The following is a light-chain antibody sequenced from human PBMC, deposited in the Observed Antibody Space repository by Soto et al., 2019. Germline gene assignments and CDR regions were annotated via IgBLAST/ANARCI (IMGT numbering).Light chain of an antibody. CDR1: QSVNAN. J-gene: IGKJ1*01. Sequence: EVVMTQSPATLSVSPGERATLSCRASQSVNANLAWYQQKPGQAPRLLIHGASNRAPGIPARFSGSGFGTEFIHSISSLQSEDFAVYYCQQYNTWLWTFGQGTKVEI. V-gene: IGKV3-15*01. CDR2: GAS. CDR3: QQYNTWLWT.